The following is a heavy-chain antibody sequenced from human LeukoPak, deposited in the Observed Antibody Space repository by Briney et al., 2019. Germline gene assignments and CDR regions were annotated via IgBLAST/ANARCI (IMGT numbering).Heavy chain of an antibody. V-gene: IGHV3-33*08. CDR1: GFTVSSNY. CDR2: IWYDGSNK. Sequence: GGSLRLSCAASGFTVSSNYMSWVRQAPGKGLEWVAVIWYDGSNKYYADSVKGRFTISRDNSKNTLYLQMNSLRAEDTAVYYCARERARGFDYWGQGTLVTVSS. J-gene: IGHJ4*02. CDR3: ARERARGFDY.